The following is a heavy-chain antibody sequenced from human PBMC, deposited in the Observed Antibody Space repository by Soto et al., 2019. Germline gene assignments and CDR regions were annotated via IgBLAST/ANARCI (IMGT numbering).Heavy chain of an antibody. CDR2: IYYSGST. Sequence: SETLSLTCTVSGGSVSSGSYYWSWIRQPPGKGLEWIGYIYYSGSTNYNPSLKSRVTISVDTSKNQFSLKLNSVTAADTAVYYCARYSSSWYPSNYWGQGTLVTVSS. CDR1: GGSVSSGSYY. V-gene: IGHV4-61*01. CDR3: ARYSSSWYPSNY. D-gene: IGHD6-13*01. J-gene: IGHJ4*02.